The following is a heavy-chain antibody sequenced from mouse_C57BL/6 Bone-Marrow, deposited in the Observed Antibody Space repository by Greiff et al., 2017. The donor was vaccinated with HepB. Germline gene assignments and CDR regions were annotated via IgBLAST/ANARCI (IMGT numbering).Heavy chain of an antibody. CDR1: GYTFTSYW. V-gene: IGHV1-55*01. CDR2: IYPGSGST. Sequence: VHLVESGAELVKPGASVKMSCKASGYTFTSYWITWVKQRPGQGLEWIGDIYPGSGSTTYNEKFKSKATLTVDTSSSTAYMQLSSLTSEDSAVYYCANYYGSSYWYFDVWGTGTTVTVSS. J-gene: IGHJ1*03. CDR3: ANYYGSSYWYFDV. D-gene: IGHD1-1*01.